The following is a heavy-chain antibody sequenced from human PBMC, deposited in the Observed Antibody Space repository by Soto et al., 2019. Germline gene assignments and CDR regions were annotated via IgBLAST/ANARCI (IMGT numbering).Heavy chain of an antibody. D-gene: IGHD2-8*02. Sequence: SETLSLTCAVSGGSISSSNLWSWVRQPPGKGLEWIGKIYHSGSTNYNPPLKSRVTISVDTSKNQFSLKLTSVTAADTAVYYCARDKITGLFDYWGQGTLVTVSS. CDR3: ARDKITGLFDY. V-gene: IGHV4-4*02. J-gene: IGHJ4*02. CDR1: GGSISSSNL. CDR2: IYHSGST.